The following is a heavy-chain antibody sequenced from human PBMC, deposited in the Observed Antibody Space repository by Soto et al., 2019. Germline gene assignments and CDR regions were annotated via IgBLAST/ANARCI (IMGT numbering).Heavy chain of an antibody. CDR3: ARDLPVESNYGGNHFDY. Sequence: SVKVSCKASGGTFSSYAISWVRQAPGQGLEWMGGIIPIFGTANYAQKFQGRVTITADESTSTAYMELSSLRSEDMAVYYCARDLPVESNYGGNHFDYWGQGTLVTV. CDR1: GGTFSSYA. D-gene: IGHD4-4*01. J-gene: IGHJ4*02. V-gene: IGHV1-69*13. CDR2: IIPIFGTA.